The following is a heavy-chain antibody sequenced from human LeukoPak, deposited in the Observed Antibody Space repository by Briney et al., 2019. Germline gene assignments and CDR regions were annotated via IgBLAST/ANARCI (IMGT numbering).Heavy chain of an antibody. CDR3: AKDYHYYDSSGFQH. D-gene: IGHD3-22*01. V-gene: IGHV3-30*18. CDR2: ISYDGSNK. CDR1: GFTFSSYG. J-gene: IGHJ1*01. Sequence: GGSLRLSCAASGFTFSSYGMHWVRQAPGKGLEWVAVISYDGSNKYYADSVKGRFTISRDNSKNTLYLQMNSLRAEDTAVYYCAKDYHYYDSSGFQHWGQGTLVTVSS.